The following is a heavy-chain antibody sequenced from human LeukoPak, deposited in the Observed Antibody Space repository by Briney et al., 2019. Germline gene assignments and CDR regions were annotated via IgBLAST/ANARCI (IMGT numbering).Heavy chain of an antibody. Sequence: GGSLRLSCAASGFTFSNAWMSWVRQAPGKGLEWVGRIKSKTDGGTTDYAAPVKGRFTISRDDSKNTLYLQMNSLKTEDTAVYYCTTAPRRDGYKQSDAFDIWGQGTMVTVSS. V-gene: IGHV3-15*01. J-gene: IGHJ3*02. CDR1: GFTFSNAW. D-gene: IGHD5-24*01. CDR2: IKSKTDGGTT. CDR3: TTAPRRDGYKQSDAFDI.